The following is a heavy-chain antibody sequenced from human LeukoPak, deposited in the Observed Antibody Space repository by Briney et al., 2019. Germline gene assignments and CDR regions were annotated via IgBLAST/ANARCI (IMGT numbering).Heavy chain of an antibody. V-gene: IGHV4-61*02. CDR2: IYTSGST. D-gene: IGHD1-1*01. CDR1: GDSINSGSYY. CDR3: ARVPWRVRAGMDV. J-gene: IGHJ6*02. Sequence: SQTLSLTCTVSGDSINSGSYYWSWIRQPAGKGLEWIGRIYTSGSTNYNPSLKSRVTISIDTSKNQFSLKLSSVTAADTAVYYCARVPWRVRAGMDVWGQGTTVTVSS.